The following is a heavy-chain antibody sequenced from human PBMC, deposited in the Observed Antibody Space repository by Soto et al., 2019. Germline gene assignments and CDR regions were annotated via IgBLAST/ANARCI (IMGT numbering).Heavy chain of an antibody. J-gene: IGHJ5*02. D-gene: IGHD3-10*01. V-gene: IGHV3-23*01. CDR2: IGETGGYT. Sequence: GGSLRLSCAASGFTFSSYAMSWVRQAPGEGLEWVSAIGETGGYTYYAESVKGRFTISRDNSKNTLYLQMNSLRAGDTAIYYCARGSVYFDPWGQGTLVTVSS. CDR1: GFTFSSYA. CDR3: ARGSVYFDP.